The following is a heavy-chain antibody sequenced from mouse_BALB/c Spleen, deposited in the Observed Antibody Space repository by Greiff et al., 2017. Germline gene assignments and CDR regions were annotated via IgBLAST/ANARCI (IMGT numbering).Heavy chain of an antibody. Sequence: QVQLQQSGPELVKPGASVRISCKASGYTFTSYYIHWVKQRPGQGLEWIGWIYPGNVNTKYNEKFKGKATLTADKYSSTAYMQLSSLTSEDSAVYFGARRNYRYDRGDYVDYWGQGTTLTVSS. CDR3: ARRNYRYDRGDYVDY. CDR1: GYTFTSYY. CDR2: IYPGNVNT. D-gene: IGHD2-14*01. V-gene: IGHV1S56*01. J-gene: IGHJ2*01.